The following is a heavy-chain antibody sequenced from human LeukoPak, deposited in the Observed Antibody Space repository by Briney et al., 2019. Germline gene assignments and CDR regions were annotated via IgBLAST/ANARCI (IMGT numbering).Heavy chain of an antibody. D-gene: IGHD4-17*01. CDR3: ARGGAYGDYAEIDWDY. Sequence: PGGSLRLSCVASGFTFSSRDWMTWVRQAPGQGLEWVANIKQDGSEKNYVDSVKGRFTISRDNAKNSVDLQMNSLRVEDTAVYYCARGGAYGDYAEIDWDYWGQGTLVTVSS. V-gene: IGHV3-7*01. J-gene: IGHJ4*02. CDR2: IKQDGSEK. CDR1: GFTFSSRDW.